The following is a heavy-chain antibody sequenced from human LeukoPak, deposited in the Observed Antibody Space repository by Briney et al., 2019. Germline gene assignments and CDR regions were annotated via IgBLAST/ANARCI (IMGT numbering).Heavy chain of an antibody. V-gene: IGHV1-2*02. CDR2: INPNSGDT. CDR3: ARGTVGYFDY. CDR1: EHTFSAYY. Sequence: ASVKVSCKASEHTFSAYYMHWVRQAPGQGLEWMGWINPNSGDTNYAQRFQGRVTMTRDTSITTTYMELNRLRSDDTAVYYCARGTVGYFDYWGQGTLVTVSS. J-gene: IGHJ4*02. D-gene: IGHD4-11*01.